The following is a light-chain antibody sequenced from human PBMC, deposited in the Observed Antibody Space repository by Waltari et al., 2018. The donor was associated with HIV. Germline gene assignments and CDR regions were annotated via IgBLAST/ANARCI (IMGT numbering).Light chain of an antibody. V-gene: IGLV2-14*01. Sequence: QSALTQPASVSGSPGQSLTIPCPGTSRAVGCSNYVSWYQQHPGKAPKLMIYEVSNRPSGVSNRFSGSKSGNTASLTISGLQAEDEADYYCSSYTSSSTLSYVFGTGTKVTVL. CDR3: SSYTSSSTLSYV. CDR2: EVS. J-gene: IGLJ1*01. CDR1: SRAVGCSNY.